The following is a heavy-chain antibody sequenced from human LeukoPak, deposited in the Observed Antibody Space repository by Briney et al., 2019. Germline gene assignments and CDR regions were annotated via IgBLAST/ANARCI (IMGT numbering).Heavy chain of an antibody. CDR1: GGSISSGGYY. CDR2: IYYSGST. Sequence: PSQTLSLTCTVSGGSISSGGYYWSWIRQHPGKGLEWIGYIYYSGSTYYNPSLKSRVTISVDTSKNQFSLELSSVTAADTAVYYCARGGAASSFRFDPWGQGTLVTVSS. V-gene: IGHV4-31*03. D-gene: IGHD6-6*01. CDR3: ARGGAASSFRFDP. J-gene: IGHJ5*02.